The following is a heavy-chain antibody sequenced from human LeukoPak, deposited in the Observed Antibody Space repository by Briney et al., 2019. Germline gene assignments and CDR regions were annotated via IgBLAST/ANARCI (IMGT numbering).Heavy chain of an antibody. CDR2: ISYDGSKE. J-gene: IGHJ4*02. D-gene: IGHD3-22*01. Sequence: GGSLRLSCAASGFTFRSYAMHWVRQAPGKGLEWVALISYDGSKENYADSVKGRITISRDNSKNTLYLQMNSLRAEDTAVYYCAKRPNYYDSSGSGYYFDYWGQGTLVTVPS. CDR1: GFTFRSYA. CDR3: AKRPNYYDSSGSGYYFDY. V-gene: IGHV3-30*04.